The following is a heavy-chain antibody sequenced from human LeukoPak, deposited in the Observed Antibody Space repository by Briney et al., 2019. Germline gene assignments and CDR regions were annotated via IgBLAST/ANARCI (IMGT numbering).Heavy chain of an antibody. V-gene: IGHV4-61*01. D-gene: IGHD3-22*01. CDR2: IYYSGST. Sequence: SETLSLTCTVSGGSVSSGSYYWRWIRQPPGKGLEWIGYIYYSGSTNYNPSLKSRVTISVDTSKNQFSLKLSSVTAADTAVYYCARVVYDSSGYYSFDYWGQGTLVTVSS. CDR1: GGSVSSGSYY. CDR3: ARVVYDSSGYYSFDY. J-gene: IGHJ4*02.